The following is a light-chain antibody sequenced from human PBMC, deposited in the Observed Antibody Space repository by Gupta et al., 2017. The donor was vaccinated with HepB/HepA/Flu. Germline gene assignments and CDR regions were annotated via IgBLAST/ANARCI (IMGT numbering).Light chain of an antibody. CDR1: QSLLHSTGDNY. J-gene: IGKJ1*01. CDR2: LGS. Sequence: DMVMAQSPLSLPVTPGEPASISCRSSQSLLHSTGDNYVDWYLQKPGQSPQLLIYLGSNRASGVPDRFSGSGSGTDFTLKISRVEAEDVGVYYCMQALQTPRTFGQGTKVEIK. CDR3: MQALQTPRT. V-gene: IGKV2-28*01.